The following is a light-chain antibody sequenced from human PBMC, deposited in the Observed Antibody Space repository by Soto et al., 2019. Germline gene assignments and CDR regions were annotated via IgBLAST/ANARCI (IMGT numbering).Light chain of an antibody. V-gene: IGKV3-20*01. J-gene: IGKJ4*01. Sequence: EIVRTQSPGTLSLSPGERATLSCRASQSVRTTYLAWYQQKFGQAPRLLIYGASNRATGIPDRFSGSGSGTDFTLTISRLEPEDFAVYYCQQYGSSPPVTFGGGTKVDIK. CDR1: QSVRTTY. CDR2: GAS. CDR3: QQYGSSPPVT.